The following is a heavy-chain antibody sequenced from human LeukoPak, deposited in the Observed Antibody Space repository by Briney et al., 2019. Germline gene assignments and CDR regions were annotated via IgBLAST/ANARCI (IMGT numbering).Heavy chain of an antibody. D-gene: IGHD3-3*01. V-gene: IGHV3-23*01. CDR1: GFTFSSYA. J-gene: IGHJ4*02. Sequence: GGSLRLSCAASGFTFSSYAMSWVRQAPGKGLEWVSAISGSGGSTYYADSVKGRFAISRDNSKNTLYLQMNSLRAEDTAVYYCAKGVYDFWSGYDYWGQGTLVTVSS. CDR3: AKGVYDFWSGYDY. CDR2: ISGSGGST.